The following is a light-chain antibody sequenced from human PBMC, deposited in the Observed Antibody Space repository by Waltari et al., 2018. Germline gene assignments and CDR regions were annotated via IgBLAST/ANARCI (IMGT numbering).Light chain of an antibody. CDR2: DVS. J-gene: IGKJ1*01. CDR1: QSVSDW. V-gene: IGKV1-5*01. Sequence: DIQMTQSPSTLSASVGDRVTTTCRASQSVSDWLAWYQQKPGKAPELLIFDVSTLKSGVPSRFSGRGSGTEFTLTISSLQPDDFATYYCQHYSHSSPWTFGQGTKVEI. CDR3: QHYSHSSPWT.